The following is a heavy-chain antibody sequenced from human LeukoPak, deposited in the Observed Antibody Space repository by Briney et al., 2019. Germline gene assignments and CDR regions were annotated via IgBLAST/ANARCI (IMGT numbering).Heavy chain of an antibody. CDR1: GGSISSYY. J-gene: IGHJ5*02. CDR3: ARGASYCTSTNCYGGGWFDP. D-gene: IGHD2-2*01. V-gene: IGHV4-4*07. CDR2: IYTSGST. Sequence: SETLSLTCTVSGGSISSYYWSWIRQPAGKGLEWIGRIYTSGSTNSNPSLKSRVTISVDKSKNQFSLKLSSVTAADTAVYYCARGASYCTSTNCYGGGWFDPWGQGTLVTVSS.